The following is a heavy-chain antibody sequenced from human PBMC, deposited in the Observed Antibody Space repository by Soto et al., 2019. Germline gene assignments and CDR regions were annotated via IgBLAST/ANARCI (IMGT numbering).Heavy chain of an antibody. D-gene: IGHD3-16*01. CDR3: ARLFFKGCDYVSIYYYGMDV. Sequence: PSESVSLTCTVSGGCISSYYWSWIRQPPGKGLEWIGYIYYSGSTNYNPSLKSRVTISVDTSKNQFSLKLSSVTAADTAVYYCARLFFKGCDYVSIYYYGMDVWGQGTTVTVSS. V-gene: IGHV4-59*08. J-gene: IGHJ6*02. CDR1: GGCISSYY. CDR2: IYYSGST.